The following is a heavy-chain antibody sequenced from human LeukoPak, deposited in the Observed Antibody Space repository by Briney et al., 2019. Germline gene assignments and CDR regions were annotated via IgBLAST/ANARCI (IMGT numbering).Heavy chain of an antibody. V-gene: IGHV1-69*13. Sequence: ASVKVSCKASGYTFNNHYMYWVRQAPGQGLEWMGGIIPIFGTANYAQKFQGRVTITADESTSTAYMELSSLRSEDTAVYYCARGRRFDPWGQGTLVTVSS. CDR1: GYTFNNHY. CDR2: IIPIFGTA. CDR3: ARGRRFDP. J-gene: IGHJ5*02.